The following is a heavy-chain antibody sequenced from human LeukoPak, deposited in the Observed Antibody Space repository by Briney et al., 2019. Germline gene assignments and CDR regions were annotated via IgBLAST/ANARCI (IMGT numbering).Heavy chain of an antibody. Sequence: PGRSLRLSCAASGFTFSSYGMHWVRQAPGKGLEWVAVISYDGSNKYYADSVKGRFTISRDNSKNTLYLQMNSLRAEDRAVYYCAKDHIAAAGIFDYWGQGTLVTVSS. D-gene: IGHD6-13*01. CDR3: AKDHIAAAGIFDY. CDR1: GFTFSSYG. V-gene: IGHV3-30*18. CDR2: ISYDGSNK. J-gene: IGHJ4*02.